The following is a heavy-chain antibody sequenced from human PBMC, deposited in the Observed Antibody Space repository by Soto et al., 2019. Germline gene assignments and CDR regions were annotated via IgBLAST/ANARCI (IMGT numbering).Heavy chain of an antibody. Sequence: GGSLRLSCAASGFTFSDYYMSWIRQAPGKGLEWVSYISSSSSYTNYADSVKGRFTISRDNAKNSLFLQMNSLGAEDTAVYYCARGGRGGYCSSISCYDNWFDPWGQGTLVTVSS. D-gene: IGHD2-2*01. CDR2: ISSSSSYT. J-gene: IGHJ5*02. CDR1: GFTFSDYY. V-gene: IGHV3-11*06. CDR3: ARGGRGGYCSSISCYDNWFDP.